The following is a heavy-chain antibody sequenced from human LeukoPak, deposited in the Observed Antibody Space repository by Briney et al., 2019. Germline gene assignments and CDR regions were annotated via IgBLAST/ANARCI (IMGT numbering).Heavy chain of an antibody. Sequence: PSETLSLTCTVSGGSISSYYWSWIRQPPGKGLEWIGYIYYSGSTNYNPSLKSRVTISVDTSKNQFSLKLSSVTAADTAVYYCAREAPGRLRGFDYWGQGSLVTVSS. J-gene: IGHJ4*02. CDR3: AREAPGRLRGFDY. CDR1: GGSISSYY. D-gene: IGHD5-18*01. CDR2: IYYSGST. V-gene: IGHV4-59*12.